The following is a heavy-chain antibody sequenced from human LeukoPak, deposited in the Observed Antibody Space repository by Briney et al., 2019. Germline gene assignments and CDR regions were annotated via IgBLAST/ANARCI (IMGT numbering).Heavy chain of an antibody. Sequence: GGSLRLSCATSGFTFSRFWMHWVRQAPGKGLVWVSRINTDGGNTIYADSVEGRFTISRDNAKSTLYLQMNSLRAEDTAVYFCATDQSIAGPTTADYWGQGTLVTVSS. CDR3: ATDQSIAGPTTADY. CDR2: INTDGGNT. V-gene: IGHV3-74*01. CDR1: GFTFSRFW. D-gene: IGHD1-26*01. J-gene: IGHJ4*01.